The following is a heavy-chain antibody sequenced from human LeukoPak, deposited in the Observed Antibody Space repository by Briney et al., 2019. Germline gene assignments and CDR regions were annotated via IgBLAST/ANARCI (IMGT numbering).Heavy chain of an antibody. V-gene: IGHV3-23*01. Sequence: GGSLRLSCAASGFIFSSYAMSWVRQAPGKGLEWVSGISRSGDTTNYADSVKGRFTISRDNSKNTLYLRMNSLRADDTAVYFCARTPYLYFGSGSYQFDYWGQGTLVTVSS. CDR3: ARTPYLYFGSGSYQFDY. CDR1: GFIFSSYA. D-gene: IGHD3-10*01. CDR2: ISRSGDTT. J-gene: IGHJ4*02.